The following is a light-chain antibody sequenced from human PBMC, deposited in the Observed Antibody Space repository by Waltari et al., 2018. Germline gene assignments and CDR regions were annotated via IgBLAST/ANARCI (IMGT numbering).Light chain of an antibody. CDR2: EAT. J-gene: IGKJ3*01. Sequence: DIHMTHSPSTLSASVGDRVTITCRASQSIGSWLAWHQQKPGKAPRLLIYEATSLEIGVPARFSGSGSGTEFTLTISSLQPDDFATYYCQRYNSYPITFGPGTKVDI. CDR3: QRYNSYPIT. CDR1: QSIGSW. V-gene: IGKV1-5*03.